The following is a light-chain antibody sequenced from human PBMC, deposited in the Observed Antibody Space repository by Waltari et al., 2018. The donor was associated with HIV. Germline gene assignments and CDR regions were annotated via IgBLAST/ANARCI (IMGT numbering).Light chain of an antibody. CDR3: QTWGTGIHV. CDR1: SGHSRYA. CDR2: VNSDGSH. Sequence: QLVLTQSPSASASLGASVKLTCTLSSGHSRYAIAWHQQQPEKGPRYLMKVNSDGSHTKGDGIPDRFSGSSSGAEHYLTISSLQSEDEADYYCQTWGTGIHVFGTGTKVTVL. J-gene: IGLJ1*01. V-gene: IGLV4-69*01.